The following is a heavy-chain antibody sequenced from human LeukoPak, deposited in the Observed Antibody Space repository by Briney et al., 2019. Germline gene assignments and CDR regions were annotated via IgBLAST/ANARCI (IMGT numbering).Heavy chain of an antibody. CDR1: GGSISSSSYS. CDR2: IYYSGST. J-gene: IGHJ5*02. CDR3: ARLAPRAYYYDSSGYH. D-gene: IGHD3-22*01. Sequence: SSETLSLTCTVSGGSISSSSYSWGWIRQPPGKGLEWIGSIYYSGSTYYNPSLKSRVTISVDTSKNQFSLKLSSVTAADTAVYYCARLAPRAYYYDSSGYHWGQGTLVTVSS. V-gene: IGHV4-39*01.